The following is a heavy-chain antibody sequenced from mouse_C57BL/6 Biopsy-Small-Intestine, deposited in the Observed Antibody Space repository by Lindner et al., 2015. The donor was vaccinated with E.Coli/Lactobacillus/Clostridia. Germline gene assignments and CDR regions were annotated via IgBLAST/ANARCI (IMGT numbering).Heavy chain of an antibody. Sequence: SVKVSCKASGGSFSTYAVSWVRQAPGQGLEWLGGITPIFGTTKFSQKFQGRVTITTDESMSTAYMELSSLRSDDTAVYYCASYDYLWGNYRVNHYGMDVWGQGTTVTVSS. CDR1: GGSFSTYA. V-gene: IGHV1-81*01. D-gene: IGHD1-1*01. CDR2: ITPIFGTT. J-gene: IGHJ1*01. CDR3: ASYDYLWGNYRVNHYGMDV.